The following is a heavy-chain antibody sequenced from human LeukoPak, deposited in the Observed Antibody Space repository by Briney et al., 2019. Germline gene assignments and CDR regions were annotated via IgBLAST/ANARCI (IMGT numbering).Heavy chain of an antibody. CDR2: IYYSGST. CDR1: GGSISSHY. D-gene: IGHD3-3*01. CDR3: ARDRFVYDFWSGYPYYYYYYMDV. V-gene: IGHV4-59*11. Sequence: SETLSLTCTVSGGSISSHYWSWIRQPPGKGLEWIGYIYYSGSTNYNPSLKSRVTISVDTSKNQFSLTLSSVTAAGTAVYYCARDRFVYDFWSGYPYYYYYYMDVWGKGTTVTVSS. J-gene: IGHJ6*03.